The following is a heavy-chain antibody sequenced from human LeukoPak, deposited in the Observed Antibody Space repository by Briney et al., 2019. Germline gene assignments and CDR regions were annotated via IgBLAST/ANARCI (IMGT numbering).Heavy chain of an antibody. CDR2: IYYSGST. J-gene: IGHJ5*02. D-gene: IGHD3-9*01. CDR1: GGSISSGGYY. CDR3: ARGAYDILTGSKYNWFDP. V-gene: IGHV4-31*03. Sequence: SETLSLTCTVSGGSISSGGYYWSWIRQHPGKGVEWIGYIYYSGSTYYNPSLKSRVTISVDTSKNQFSLKLSSVTAADTAVYYCARGAYDILTGSKYNWFDPWGQGTLVTVSS.